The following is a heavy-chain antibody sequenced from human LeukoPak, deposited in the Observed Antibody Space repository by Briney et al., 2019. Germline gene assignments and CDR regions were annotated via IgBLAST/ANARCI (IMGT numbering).Heavy chain of an antibody. CDR1: GFTFSNYN. V-gene: IGHV3-21*06. D-gene: IGHD3-10*01. CDR3: TRWGRGDVDY. J-gene: IGHJ4*02. Sequence: GGSLRLSCAASGFTFSNYNMNWVRQAPGKGLEWVSYISSRGSYTYYADSVKGRFTISRDNAKNSLYLQMNSLRAEDTAVYYCTRWGRGDVDYWGQGTLVTVSS. CDR2: ISSRGSYT.